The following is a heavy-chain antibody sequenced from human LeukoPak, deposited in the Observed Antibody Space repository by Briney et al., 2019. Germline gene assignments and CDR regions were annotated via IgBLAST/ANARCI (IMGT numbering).Heavy chain of an antibody. J-gene: IGHJ6*03. D-gene: IGHD2-15*01. V-gene: IGHV4-39*01. CDR1: GGSISSSTYY. CDR2: IYYGGST. CDR3: ARLVGYYYYMDV. Sequence: SETLSLTCSVSGGSISSSTYYWGWIRQPPGKGLEWIGSIYYGGSTNYNPSLKSRVTIAIDTSKNQFSLKLTSVTAADTAVYYCARLVGYYYYMDVWGKGTTVTVSS.